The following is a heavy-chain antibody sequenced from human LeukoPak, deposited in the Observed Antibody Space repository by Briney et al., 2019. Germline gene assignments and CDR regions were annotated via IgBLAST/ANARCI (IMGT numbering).Heavy chain of an antibody. CDR3: TRPSTVTTQYS. V-gene: IGHV3-7*01. CDR2: IKQDGSEK. Sequence: PGGSLRLSCAASGFTFSSFWMSWVRQAPGKGLEWVANIKQDGSEKYYVDSVKGRFTISRDNAKNSLYLQMDSLRAEDTAVYYCTRPSTVTTQYSWGQGTLVTVSS. D-gene: IGHD4-17*01. CDR1: GFTFSSFW. J-gene: IGHJ4*02.